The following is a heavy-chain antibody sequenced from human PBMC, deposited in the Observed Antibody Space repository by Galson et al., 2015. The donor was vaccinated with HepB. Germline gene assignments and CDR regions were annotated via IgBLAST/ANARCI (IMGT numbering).Heavy chain of an antibody. J-gene: IGHJ4*02. CDR2: INHSGST. D-gene: IGHD3-22*01. Sequence: SETLSLTCAVYGGSFSGYYWSWIRQPPGKGLEWIGEINHSGSTNYNPSLKSRVTISVDTSKNQFSLKLSSVTAADTAVYYCARGETYYYDSSGYYLGDYWGQGTLVTVSS. CDR3: ARGETYYYDSSGYYLGDY. CDR1: GGSFSGYY. V-gene: IGHV4-34*01.